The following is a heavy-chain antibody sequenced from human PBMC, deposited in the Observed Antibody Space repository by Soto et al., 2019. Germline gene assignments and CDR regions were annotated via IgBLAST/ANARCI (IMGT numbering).Heavy chain of an antibody. CDR3: ARRPVVTGYWYFDL. D-gene: IGHD2-15*01. CDR1: GGSISSYY. Sequence: QVQLQESGPGLVKPSETLSLTCTVSGGSISSYYWSWIRQPPGKGLEWIGYIYYSGSTNYNPSLKSRVAISVDTSKNQFSLKLSSVTAADTAVYYCARRPVVTGYWYFDLWGRGTLVTVSS. V-gene: IGHV4-59*08. CDR2: IYYSGST. J-gene: IGHJ2*01.